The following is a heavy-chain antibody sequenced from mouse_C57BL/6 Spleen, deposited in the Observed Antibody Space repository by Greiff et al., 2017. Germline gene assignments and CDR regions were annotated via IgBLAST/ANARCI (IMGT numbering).Heavy chain of an antibody. J-gene: IGHJ1*03. V-gene: IGHV1-82*01. CDR1: GYAFSSSW. CDR3: AELGREYFDV. CDR2: IYPGDGDT. D-gene: IGHD4-1*01. Sequence: QVQLKESGPELVKPGASVKISCKASGYAFSSSWMNWVKQRPGKGLEWIGRIYPGDGDTNYNGKFKGKATLTADKSSSTAYMQLSSLTSEDSAVYFCAELGREYFDVWGTGTTVTVSS.